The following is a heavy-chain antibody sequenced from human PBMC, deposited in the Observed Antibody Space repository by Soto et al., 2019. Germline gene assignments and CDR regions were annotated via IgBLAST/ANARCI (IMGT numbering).Heavy chain of an antibody. Sequence: PGGSLRLSCAASGFTFSPYEMSWVRQAPGKGLEWISYISSSGSTIHYADSVKGRFSISRDNAKKSLFLQMNSLRAEDTAVYYCAREAPCSNGVCQFDYWGRGTLVTVSS. D-gene: IGHD2-8*01. CDR3: AREAPCSNGVCQFDY. V-gene: IGHV3-48*03. CDR1: GFTFSPYE. CDR2: ISSSGSTI. J-gene: IGHJ4*02.